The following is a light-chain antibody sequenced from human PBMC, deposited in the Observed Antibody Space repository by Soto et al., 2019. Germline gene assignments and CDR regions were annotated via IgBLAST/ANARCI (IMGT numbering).Light chain of an antibody. Sequence: EIVLTQSPDTLSLSPGERATLSCRASQSVSANYLAWYQQKSGQAPRLLIYGASSRATGIPDRFSGSGSGTDFTLTISRLEPEDFAVYYCKQYGSSPWTFGQGTKVEIK. CDR1: QSVSANY. V-gene: IGKV3-20*01. J-gene: IGKJ1*01. CDR2: GAS. CDR3: KQYGSSPWT.